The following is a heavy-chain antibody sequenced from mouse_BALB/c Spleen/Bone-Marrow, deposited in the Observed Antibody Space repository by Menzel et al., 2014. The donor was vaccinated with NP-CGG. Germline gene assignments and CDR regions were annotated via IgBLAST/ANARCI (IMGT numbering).Heavy chain of an antibody. CDR1: GYSITRDYA. CDR3: ARSSSYDYDVGFAY. CDR2: ISYSGST. D-gene: IGHD2-4*01. J-gene: IGHJ3*01. Sequence: EVKLQESGPGLVKPSQSLSLTCIVTGYSITRDYAWNWIRQFPGNKLEWMGYISYSGSTTYNPSLESRISITRDTSKNQFFLQLNSVTTEDTVTYYCARSSSYDYDVGFAYWGQGTLVTVSA. V-gene: IGHV3-2*02.